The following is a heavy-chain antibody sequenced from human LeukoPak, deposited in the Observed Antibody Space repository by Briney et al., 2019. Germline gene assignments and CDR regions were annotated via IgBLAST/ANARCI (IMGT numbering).Heavy chain of an antibody. J-gene: IGHJ4*02. CDR3: ARRDNSFDS. CDR2: IHHSGVT. Sequence: SETLSLTCSVSGGSISSHNHHWDWIRQPPGNGLEWSGSIHHSGVTYSNPSLRSRLTLSVDMSENHFSLNLSSVTAADTAVYYCARRDNSFDSWGPGTLVTVSS. D-gene: IGHD5-24*01. V-gene: IGHV4-39*02. CDR1: GGSISSHNHH.